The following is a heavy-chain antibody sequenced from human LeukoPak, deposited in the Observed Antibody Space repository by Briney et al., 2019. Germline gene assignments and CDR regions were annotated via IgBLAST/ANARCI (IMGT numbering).Heavy chain of an antibody. V-gene: IGHV4-31*11. CDR1: GGSFSGYY. CDR2: IYYSGST. D-gene: IGHD6-13*01. J-gene: IGHJ3*02. CDR3: ASGIAAFAFDI. Sequence: SETLSLTCAVYGGSFSGYYWSWIRQHPGKGLEWIGYIYYSGSTYYNPSLKSRVTISVDTSKYQFSLKLSSVTAADTAVYYCASGIAAFAFDIWGQGTMVTVSS.